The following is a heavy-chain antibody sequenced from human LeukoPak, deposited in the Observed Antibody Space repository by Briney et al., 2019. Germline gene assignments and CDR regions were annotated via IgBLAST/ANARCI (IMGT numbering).Heavy chain of an antibody. Sequence: QPGGSLRLSCAASGFTFTSYGMHWVRQAPGKGLEWVAVISYDGSNKYYADSVKGRFTISRDNSKNTLYLQMNSLRAEDTAVYYCAKDLLTGYYLYYYYYGMDVWGQGTTVTVSS. CDR1: GFTFTSYG. CDR3: AKDLLTGYYLYYYYYGMDV. D-gene: IGHD3-9*01. J-gene: IGHJ6*02. CDR2: ISYDGSNK. V-gene: IGHV3-30*18.